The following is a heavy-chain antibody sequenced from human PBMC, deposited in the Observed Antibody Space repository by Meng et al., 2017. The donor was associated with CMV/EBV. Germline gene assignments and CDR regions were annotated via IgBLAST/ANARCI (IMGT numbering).Heavy chain of an antibody. Sequence: GSLRLSCIASGGPISSYYWSWIRQPPGKGLEWIGSIYYSGSTNYNPSLKSRVTISVDTSKNQFSLKLSSVTAADTAVYYCARVGVGESFDYWGQGTLVTVSS. J-gene: IGHJ4*02. CDR2: IYYSGST. D-gene: IGHD3-10*01. V-gene: IGHV4-59*01. CDR1: GGPISSYY. CDR3: ARVGVGESFDY.